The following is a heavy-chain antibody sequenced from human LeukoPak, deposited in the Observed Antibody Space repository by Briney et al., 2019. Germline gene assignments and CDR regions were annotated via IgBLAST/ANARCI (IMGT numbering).Heavy chain of an antibody. Sequence: GASVKVSCKASGGTFSSYAISWVRQAPGQGLEWMGGIIPIFGTANYAQKFQGRVTITADESTSTAYMELSSLRSEGTAVYYCARVRYCSSTSCYYFDYWGQGTLVTVSS. CDR1: GGTFSSYA. CDR3: ARVRYCSSTSCYYFDY. D-gene: IGHD2-2*01. V-gene: IGHV1-69*13. CDR2: IIPIFGTA. J-gene: IGHJ4*02.